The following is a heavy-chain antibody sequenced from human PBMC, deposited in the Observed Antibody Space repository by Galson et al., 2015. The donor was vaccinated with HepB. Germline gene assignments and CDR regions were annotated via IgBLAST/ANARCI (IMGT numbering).Heavy chain of an antibody. CDR1: GYTYTNYG. Sequence: SVKVSCKASGYTYTNYGVTWVRQAPGQGLEWMGWISGYNGNTLHAQKFQGRVTMTTDTSTSTAYMRLRSLRSDDTAVYYCARSDAGYDYGAFDPWGQGTLVIVSS. CDR2: ISGYNGNT. V-gene: IGHV1-18*04. CDR3: ARSDAGYDYGAFDP. D-gene: IGHD5-12*01. J-gene: IGHJ5*02.